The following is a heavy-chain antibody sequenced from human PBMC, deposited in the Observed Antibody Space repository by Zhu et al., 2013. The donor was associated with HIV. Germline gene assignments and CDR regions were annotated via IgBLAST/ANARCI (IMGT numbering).Heavy chain of an antibody. V-gene: IGHV1-8*01. J-gene: IGHJ4*02. Sequence: QVQLVQSGAEVKKPGASVKVSCKASGYTFTSYDINWVRQATGQGLEWMGWMNPNSGNTGYAQKFQGRVTMTRNTSISTAYMELSSLRSDDTAVYYCARVRNYFDSSGDFDYWGQGILVTVSS. CDR3: ARVRNYFDSSGDFDY. CDR2: MNPNSGNT. D-gene: IGHD3-22*01. CDR1: GYTFTSYD.